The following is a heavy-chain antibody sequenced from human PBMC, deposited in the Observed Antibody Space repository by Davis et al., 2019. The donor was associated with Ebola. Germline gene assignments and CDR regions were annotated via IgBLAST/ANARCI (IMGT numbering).Heavy chain of an antibody. CDR1: VITFSSYA. J-gene: IGHJ6*04. V-gene: IGHV3-23*01. CDR3: AKSGLSFGVVKYHYGMDV. D-gene: IGHD3-3*01. Sequence: GESLKISCTDSVITFSSYAMTWVRQAPGKGLEWVSAISGSGGSTYYADSVKGRFTISRDNSKKTLYLQMNSLRAEDTAGYYCAKSGLSFGVVKYHYGMDVWGKGTTVTVSS. CDR2: ISGSGGST.